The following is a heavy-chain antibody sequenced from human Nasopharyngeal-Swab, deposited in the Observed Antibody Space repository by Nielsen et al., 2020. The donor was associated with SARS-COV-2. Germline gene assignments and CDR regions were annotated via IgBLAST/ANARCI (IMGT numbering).Heavy chain of an antibody. Sequence: GGSLRLSCAASGFTFSSYGMHWVRQAPGKGLEWVAVISYDGSNKYYADSVKGRFTISRGNSKNTLYLQMNSLRAEDTAVYYCAKDRRGDYYDSSGYWGLFDYWGQGTLVTVSS. J-gene: IGHJ4*02. CDR3: AKDRRGDYYDSSGYWGLFDY. D-gene: IGHD3-22*01. CDR1: GFTFSSYG. CDR2: ISYDGSNK. V-gene: IGHV3-30*18.